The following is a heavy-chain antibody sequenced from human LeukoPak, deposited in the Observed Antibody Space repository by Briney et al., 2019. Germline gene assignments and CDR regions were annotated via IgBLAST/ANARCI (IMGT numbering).Heavy chain of an antibody. D-gene: IGHD1-26*01. J-gene: IGHJ4*02. CDR3: AKDSSAYSGSYYDY. CDR1: GFTFSSYG. CDR2: IWYDGTNK. Sequence: GRSLRLSCVASGFTFSSYGMHWVRQAPGKGLEWVAVIWYDGTNKYYADSVKGRFTIAKDNSKNTLYLQMNGLRAEDTAVYYCAKDSSAYSGSYYDYWGQGTLVTVSS. V-gene: IGHV3-33*06.